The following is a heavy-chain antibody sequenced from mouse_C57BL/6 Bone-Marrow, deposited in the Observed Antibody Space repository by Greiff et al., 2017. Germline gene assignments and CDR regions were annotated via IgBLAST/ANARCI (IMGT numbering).Heavy chain of an antibody. CDR3: ALTTVVLYYFDY. Sequence: QVQLQQSGAELARPGASVKLSCKASGYTFTSYGISWVKQRPGQGLEWIGEIYPRSGNTYYNEKFKGKATLTADKSSSTAYMELRSLTSEDSAVYFCALTTVVLYYFDYWGQGTTLTVSS. CDR1: GYTFTSYG. CDR2: IYPRSGNT. D-gene: IGHD1-1*01. J-gene: IGHJ2*01. V-gene: IGHV1-81*01.